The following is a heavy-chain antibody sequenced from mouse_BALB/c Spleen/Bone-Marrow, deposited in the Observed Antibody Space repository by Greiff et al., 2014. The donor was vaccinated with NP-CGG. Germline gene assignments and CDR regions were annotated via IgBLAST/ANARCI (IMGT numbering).Heavy chain of an antibody. CDR3: ARHGGSRGYYFDY. CDR2: FSNGGGST. D-gene: IGHD1-1*01. V-gene: IGHV5-12-2*01. Sequence: EVMLVESGGGLVQPGGSLKLSWPASGFPFSSYTMSWVRQTPEKRLGWVAYFSNGGGSTYYPVTVKGRFTISRDNAKNTLYLQMSSLKSEDTAMYYCARHGGSRGYYFDYWGQGTTLTVSS. CDR1: GFPFSSYT. J-gene: IGHJ2*01.